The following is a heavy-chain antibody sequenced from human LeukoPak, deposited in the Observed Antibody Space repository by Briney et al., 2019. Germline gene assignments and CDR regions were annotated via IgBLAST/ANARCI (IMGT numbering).Heavy chain of an antibody. CDR1: GYSISSGYY. Sequence: PSETLSLTCTVSGYSISSGYYWSWIRQPPGKGLEWIGYIYYSGSTNYKASLESRVTISLDTSKNQFSLQLTSVTAADTAVYYCARLEIGFGEYHFDYWGQGTLVTVSS. V-gene: IGHV4-61*01. CDR2: IYYSGST. D-gene: IGHD3-10*01. J-gene: IGHJ4*02. CDR3: ARLEIGFGEYHFDY.